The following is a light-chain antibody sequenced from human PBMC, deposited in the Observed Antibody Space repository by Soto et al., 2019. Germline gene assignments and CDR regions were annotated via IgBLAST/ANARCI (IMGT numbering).Light chain of an antibody. CDR1: SDDVGNYNY. J-gene: IGLJ2*01. CDR2: GVT. CDR3: SSYTTSNTLV. Sequence: QSALTQPASVSGSPGQSITISCTGSSDDVGNYNYVSWYQQHPGKAPKLMIFGVTNRPSGVSTRFSGSKSGNTASLTISGLQAEDEAEYYCSSYTTSNTLVFGGGTKLTVL. V-gene: IGLV2-14*01.